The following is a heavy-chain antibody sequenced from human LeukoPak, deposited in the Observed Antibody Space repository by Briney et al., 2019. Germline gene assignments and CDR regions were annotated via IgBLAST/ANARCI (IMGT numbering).Heavy chain of an antibody. CDR3: ARDRLPYYYDSSGYLLDY. D-gene: IGHD3-22*01. Sequence: ASVKVSCKASGYTFTGYYMHWVRQAPGQGLEWMGWINPNSGGTNYAQKFQGRVTMTRDTSISTAYVELSRLRSDDTAVYYCARDRLPYYYDSSGYLLDYWGQGTLVTVSS. CDR2: INPNSGGT. CDR1: GYTFTGYY. V-gene: IGHV1-2*02. J-gene: IGHJ4*02.